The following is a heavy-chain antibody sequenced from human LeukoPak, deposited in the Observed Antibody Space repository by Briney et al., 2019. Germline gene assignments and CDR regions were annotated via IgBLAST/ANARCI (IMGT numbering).Heavy chain of an antibody. CDR3: ARDSSQGIVGAN. V-gene: IGHV1-69*13. CDR1: GGTFSSYA. D-gene: IGHD1-26*01. J-gene: IGHJ4*02. Sequence: SVKVSCKASGGTFSSYAISWVRQAPGQGLEWMGGIIPIFGTANYAQKFQGGVTITADESTSTAYMELSSLRSEDTAVYYCARDSSQGIVGANWGQGTLVTVSS. CDR2: IIPIFGTA.